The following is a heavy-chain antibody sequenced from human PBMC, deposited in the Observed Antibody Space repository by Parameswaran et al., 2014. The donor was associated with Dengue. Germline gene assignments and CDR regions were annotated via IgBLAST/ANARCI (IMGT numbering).Heavy chain of an antibody. Sequence: RWIRQPPGKGLEWIGEINHSGSTNYNPSLKSRVTISVDTSKNQFSLKLSSVTAADTAVYYCARVKGRTGDYWGQGTLVTVSS. V-gene: IGHV4-34*01. J-gene: IGHJ4*02. CDR3: ARVKGRTGDY. CDR2: INHSGST. D-gene: IGHD1-14*01.